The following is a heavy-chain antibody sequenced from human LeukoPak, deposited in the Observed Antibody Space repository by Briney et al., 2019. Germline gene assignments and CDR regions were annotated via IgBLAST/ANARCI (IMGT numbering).Heavy chain of an antibody. CDR1: GFTFTSSA. D-gene: IGHD1-1*01. V-gene: IGHV1-58*02. CDR2: IVVGSGNT. CDR3: AAATWNPGPPDYYYGMDV. Sequence: SVKVSFKASGFTFTSSAMQWVRQARGQRLEWIGWIVVGSGNTNYAQKFQERVTITRDMSTSTAYMELSSLRSEDTAVYYCAAATWNPGPPDYYYGMDVWGQGTTVTVSS. J-gene: IGHJ6*02.